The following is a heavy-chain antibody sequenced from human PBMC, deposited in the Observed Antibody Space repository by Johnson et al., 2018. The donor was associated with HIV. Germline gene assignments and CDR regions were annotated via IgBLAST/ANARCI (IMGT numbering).Heavy chain of an antibody. CDR2: IGTAGDT. CDR3: ARGKGAAAAEAFDI. V-gene: IGHV3-13*01. J-gene: IGHJ3*02. D-gene: IGHD6-13*01. Sequence: MQLVESGGGLVQPGGSLRLSCAASGFTFSSYDMHWVRQATGKGLEWVPAIGTAGDTYYADSVKGPFTISRDNSKNTLYLQMNSLRAGDTAVYYCARGKGAAAAEAFDIWGQGTMVTVSS. CDR1: GFTFSSYD.